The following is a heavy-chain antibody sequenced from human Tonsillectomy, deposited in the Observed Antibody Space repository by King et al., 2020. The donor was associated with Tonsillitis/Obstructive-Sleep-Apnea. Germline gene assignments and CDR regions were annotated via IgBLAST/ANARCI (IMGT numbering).Heavy chain of an antibody. D-gene: IGHD3-16*02. J-gene: IGHJ4*02. Sequence: QLQESGPGLVKPSETLSLTCTVSGGSISSSSYYWGWIRQPPGKGLEWIGSFYYSGSTYYNPSLKSRVTISVDTSKNQFSLKLSSVTAADTAVYYCAGGSYYDYIWGSYPPGYWGQGTLVTVSS. V-gene: IGHV4-39*01. CDR1: GGSISSSSYY. CDR2: FYYSGST. CDR3: AGGSYYDYIWGSYPPGY.